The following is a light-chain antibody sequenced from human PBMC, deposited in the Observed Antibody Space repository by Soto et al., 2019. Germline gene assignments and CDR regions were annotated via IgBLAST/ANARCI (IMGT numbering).Light chain of an antibody. V-gene: IGLV2-14*01. CDR2: DVS. CDR1: SSDIGGYNY. CDR3: SSYTTGSTLVV. Sequence: QSALTQPASVSGSPGKSITISCTGTSSDIGGYNYVSWYQQHPGKAPKLMIYDVSNRPSGISNRFSGSKSGNTASLTISGLQADDEADYYCSSYTTGSTLVVFGGGTKLTVL. J-gene: IGLJ2*01.